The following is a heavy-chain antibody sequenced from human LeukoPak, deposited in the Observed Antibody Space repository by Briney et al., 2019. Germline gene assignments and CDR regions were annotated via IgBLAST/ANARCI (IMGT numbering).Heavy chain of an antibody. J-gene: IGHJ4*02. Sequence: GGSLRLSCAAPGFSFSGYGMHWVRQAPGKGLEWVAYIQHDGSNQQYADSVKGRFTISRDNAKNSLYLQMNSLRAEDTAVYYCASPYSSRWYELCYWGQGTLVTVSS. CDR1: GFSFSGYG. V-gene: IGHV3-30*02. D-gene: IGHD6-13*01. CDR2: IQHDGSNQ. CDR3: ASPYSSRWYELCY.